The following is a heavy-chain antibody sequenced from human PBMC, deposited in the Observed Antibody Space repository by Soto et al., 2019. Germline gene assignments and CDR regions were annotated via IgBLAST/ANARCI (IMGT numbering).Heavy chain of an antibody. D-gene: IGHD6-19*01. Sequence: ASETLSLTCTVSGGSISSSSYYWGWVRQSPGKGLEWIESIYYSGSTHYNPSLKSRVTVSVDTSKNQFSLKLTSVTAADTAVYFCVSHRNYIVVSGSFFDYWSQGTLVTVSS. CDR2: IYYSGST. CDR1: GGSISSSSYY. J-gene: IGHJ4*02. V-gene: IGHV4-39*01. CDR3: VSHRNYIVVSGSFFDY.